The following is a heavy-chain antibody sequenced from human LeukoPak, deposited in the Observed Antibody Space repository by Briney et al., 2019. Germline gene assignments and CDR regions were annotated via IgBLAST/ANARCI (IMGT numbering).Heavy chain of an antibody. CDR1: GFTFSTFA. J-gene: IGHJ4*02. CDR3: AKEAQGVQDY. Sequence: GGSLRLSCAASGFTFSTFAMIWVRQPPGKGLEWVSAISGSGGSTYYADSVKGRFTISRDNSKNTLYLQMNSLRAEDTAVYYCAKEAQGVQDYWGQGTLVTVSS. V-gene: IGHV3-23*01. CDR2: ISGSGGST. D-gene: IGHD1-1*01.